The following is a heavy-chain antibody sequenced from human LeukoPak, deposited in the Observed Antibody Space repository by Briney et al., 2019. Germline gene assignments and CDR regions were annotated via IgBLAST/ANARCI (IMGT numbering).Heavy chain of an antibody. CDR3: ARGRYDILTGYYNPLFDY. CDR1: GFTFGDYA. D-gene: IGHD3-9*01. CDR2: IRSKAYGGTT. Sequence: GRSLRLSCTASGFTFGDYAMSWVRQAPGKGLEWAGFIRSKAYGGTTEYAASVKGRFTISRDDSKSIAYLQMNSLKTEDTAVYYCARGRYDILTGYYNPLFDYWGQGTLVTVSS. V-gene: IGHV3-49*04. J-gene: IGHJ4*02.